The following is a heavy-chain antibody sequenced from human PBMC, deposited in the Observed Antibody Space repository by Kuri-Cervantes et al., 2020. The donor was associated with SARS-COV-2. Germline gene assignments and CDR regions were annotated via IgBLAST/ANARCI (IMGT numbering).Heavy chain of an antibody. CDR1: GFTFSNYN. D-gene: IGHD1-26*01. CDR2: ISTSSSYI. Sequence: GESLKISCAASGFTFSNYNMNWVRQAPGKGLEWVSSISTSSSYIYYADSVKGRFTISRDNAKNSLYLQMNSPRAEDTAVYYCARDLGATSHYYYGMDVWGQGTTVTVSS. CDR3: ARDLGATSHYYYGMDV. J-gene: IGHJ6*02. V-gene: IGHV3-21*01.